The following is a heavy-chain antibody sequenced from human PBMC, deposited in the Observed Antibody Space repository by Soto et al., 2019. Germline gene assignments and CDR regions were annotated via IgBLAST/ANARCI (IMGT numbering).Heavy chain of an antibody. CDR2: IVPVFGRP. D-gene: IGHD5-12*01. J-gene: IGHJ4*02. CDR3: AREGSGYNF. Sequence: GASVKVSCKASGCSFSNLGISWVRQAPGQGLEWMGGIVPVFGRPNYAQRFRGRLTITADESTSTGYMELISLRSDDTAVYYCAREGSGYNFWGQGTQVTVSS. V-gene: IGHV1-69*13. CDR1: GCSFSNLG.